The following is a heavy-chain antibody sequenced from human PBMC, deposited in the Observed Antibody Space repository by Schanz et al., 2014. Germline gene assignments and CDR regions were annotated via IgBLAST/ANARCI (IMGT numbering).Heavy chain of an antibody. Sequence: VRLVESGGGLVEPGGSLRLSCSGSGFTFSEVYMTWIRQAPGKGLEWISYVSSYDTTVSYADSVKGRFTISRDNAKNSVYLQMNSLRVEDTAVYYCARYGFRKFGVVYGLAVWGQGTTVTVS. D-gene: IGHD3-3*01. CDR1: GFTFSEVY. J-gene: IGHJ6*02. CDR2: VSSYDTTV. CDR3: ARYGFRKFGVVYGLAV. V-gene: IGHV3-11*01.